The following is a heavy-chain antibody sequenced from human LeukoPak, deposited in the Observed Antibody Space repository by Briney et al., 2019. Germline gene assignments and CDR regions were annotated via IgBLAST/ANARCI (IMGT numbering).Heavy chain of an antibody. J-gene: IGHJ4*02. Sequence: SETLSLTCAVYGGSLSGFYWSWIRQSPGKGLEWIGEIDQSGSTNYNPSLKSRVTISVDTSKNQFSLKLSSVTAADTAVYYCARVSFSTETPDYWGQGTLVTVSS. CDR1: GGSLSGFY. CDR3: ARVSFSTETPDY. CDR2: IDQSGST. D-gene: IGHD2/OR15-2a*01. V-gene: IGHV4-34*01.